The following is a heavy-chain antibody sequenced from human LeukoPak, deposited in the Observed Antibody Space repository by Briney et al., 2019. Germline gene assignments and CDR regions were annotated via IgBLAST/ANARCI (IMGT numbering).Heavy chain of an antibody. V-gene: IGHV3-74*01. J-gene: IGHJ4*02. D-gene: IGHD6-13*01. CDR2: IKGDGSSI. Sequence: GGSLRLSCAASGFTFSSCSMHWVRQAPGKGLVWVSRIKGDGSSISYADSVKGRFTIFRDNAKNTLFLQMDSLRAEDTAVYYCVRGTIAAAGIDYWGQGALVTVSS. CDR1: GFTFSSCS. CDR3: VRGTIAAAGIDY.